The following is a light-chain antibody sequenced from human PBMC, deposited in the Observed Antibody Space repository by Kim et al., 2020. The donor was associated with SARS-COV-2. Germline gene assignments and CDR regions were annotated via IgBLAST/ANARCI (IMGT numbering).Light chain of an antibody. CDR3: QSYDSSLSGYV. J-gene: IGLJ1*01. CDR2: GNS. V-gene: IGLV1-40*01. CDR1: SSNSGAGYG. Sequence: RVTSSCPGSSSNSGAGYGVHWYQQLPGTAPNLRIYGNSNRPSGVPDRFSGSKSGTSASLAITGLQAEDEADYYCQSYDSSLSGYVFGTGTKVTVL.